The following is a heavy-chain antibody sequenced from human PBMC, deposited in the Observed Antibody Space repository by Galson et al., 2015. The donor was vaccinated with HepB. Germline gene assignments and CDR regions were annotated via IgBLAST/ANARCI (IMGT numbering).Heavy chain of an antibody. D-gene: IGHD1-26*01. J-gene: IGHJ4*02. CDR2: IIPIFGTA. Sequence: SVKVSCKASGGTFSSYAISWVRQAPGQGLEWMGGIIPIFGTANYAQKFQGRVTITTDESTSTAYMELSSLRSEDTAVYYCARGVRGSPLVGATWGQFDYWGQGTLVTVSS. CDR3: ARGVRGSPLVGATWGQFDY. V-gene: IGHV1-69*05. CDR1: GGTFSSYA.